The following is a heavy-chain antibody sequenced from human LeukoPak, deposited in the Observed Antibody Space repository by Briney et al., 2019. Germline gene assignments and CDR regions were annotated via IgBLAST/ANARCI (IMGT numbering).Heavy chain of an antibody. D-gene: IGHD5-24*01. V-gene: IGHV3-53*01. J-gene: IGHJ4*02. CDR1: GFTVSSNF. CDR3: ARSVRWLQDYYFDY. CDR2: IYSGGST. Sequence: GGSLRLSCAASGFTVSSNFISWVRQAPGKGLEWVSVIYSGGSTYYADSVKGRFTISRDNSKNTLYFQMNSLRAEDTAVYYCARSVRWLQDYYFDYWGQGTLVTVSS.